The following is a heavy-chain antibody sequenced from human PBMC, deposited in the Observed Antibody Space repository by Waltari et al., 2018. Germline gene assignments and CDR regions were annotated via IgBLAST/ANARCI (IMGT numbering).Heavy chain of an antibody. Sequence: QVPLLQSAAEVKKPGSSVMVTCKTSRGSFSRYSFSWVRQAPGQGPQWMGGFIPIFGTATYPQKFQGRVTITADESTSTTYMELSGLTSDDTAVYYCTTDLGGYQKYYFNSWGQGTLVTVSS. J-gene: IGHJ4*02. D-gene: IGHD5-12*01. CDR3: TTDLGGYQKYYFNS. CDR2: FIPIFGTA. V-gene: IGHV1-69*01. CDR1: RGSFSRYS.